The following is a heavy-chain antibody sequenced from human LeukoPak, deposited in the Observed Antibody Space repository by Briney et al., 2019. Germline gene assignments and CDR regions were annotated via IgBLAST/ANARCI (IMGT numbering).Heavy chain of an antibody. CDR1: GYTFTSYD. CDR3: AREEDYGDYDY. D-gene: IGHD4-17*01. V-gene: IGHV1-8*03. CDR2: MNPNSGNK. J-gene: IGHJ4*02. Sequence: ASVNVSCKASGYTFTSYDINWVRQATGQGLEWMGWMNPNSGNKGYAQKFQGRVNITRNTSISTAYMELSSLRSEDTAVYYCAREEDYGDYDYWGQGTLVTVSS.